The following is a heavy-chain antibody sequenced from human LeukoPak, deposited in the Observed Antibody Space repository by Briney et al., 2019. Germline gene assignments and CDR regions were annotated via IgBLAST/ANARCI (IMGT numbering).Heavy chain of an antibody. Sequence: GGSLRLSCAASGFTFSSYGMHWVRQAPGKGLEWVAFIRYDGSNKYYADSVKGRFTISRDNSKNTLYLQMNSLRAEDTAVYYCAKDTEAHGGGGAFDIWGQGTMVTVSS. D-gene: IGHD4-23*01. CDR2: IRYDGSNK. CDR3: AKDTEAHGGGGAFDI. V-gene: IGHV3-30*02. J-gene: IGHJ3*02. CDR1: GFTFSSYG.